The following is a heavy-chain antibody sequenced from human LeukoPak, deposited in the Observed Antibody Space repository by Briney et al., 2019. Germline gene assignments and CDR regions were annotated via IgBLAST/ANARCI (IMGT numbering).Heavy chain of an antibody. D-gene: IGHD3-3*01. CDR1: GFTFSSYA. CDR2: ISGSGGST. J-gene: IGHJ4*02. Sequence: GGSLRLSCAASGFTFSSYAMSWVRQAPGKGLEWVSAISGSGGSTYYADSVKGRFTISRDNSKNTLYLQMNSLRAEDTAVYYRANYDFWSGYQDYWGQGTLVTVSS. CDR3: ANYDFWSGYQDY. V-gene: IGHV3-23*01.